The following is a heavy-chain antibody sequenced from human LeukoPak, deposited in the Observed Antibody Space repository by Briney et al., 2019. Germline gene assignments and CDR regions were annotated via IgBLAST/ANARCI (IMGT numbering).Heavy chain of an antibody. CDR2: ISSSSSYI. J-gene: IGHJ4*02. V-gene: IGHV3-21*06. D-gene: IGHD3-10*01. Sequence: GGSLRLSCAASGFTFSSYSMNWVRQAPGKGLEWVSSISSSSSYIYYADSVKGRFTISRDNAKNSLYLQMDSLRAEDTAVYYCARAGFMFSDYFGSFFDYWGQGTLVTVSS. CDR1: GFTFSSYS. CDR3: ARAGFMFSDYFGSFFDY.